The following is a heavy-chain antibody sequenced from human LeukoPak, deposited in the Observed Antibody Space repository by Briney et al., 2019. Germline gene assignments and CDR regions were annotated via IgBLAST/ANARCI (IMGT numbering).Heavy chain of an antibody. V-gene: IGHV3-23*01. CDR1: GFTFSSYA. J-gene: IGHJ4*02. Sequence: GGSLRLSCAASGFTFSSYAMSWVRQAPGKGLEWVSAISGSGGSTYYADSVKGRFTISRDNSKNTLYLQMNSLRAEDTAVYYCAKSRAPSYYYDSSGYYPLFDYWGQGTLVTVSS. CDR2: ISGSGGST. CDR3: AKSRAPSYYYDSSGYYPLFDY. D-gene: IGHD3-22*01.